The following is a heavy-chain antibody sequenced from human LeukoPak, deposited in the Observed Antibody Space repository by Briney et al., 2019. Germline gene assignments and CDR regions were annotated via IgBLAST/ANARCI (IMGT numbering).Heavy chain of an antibody. V-gene: IGHV3-30*02. D-gene: IGHD2-2*01. J-gene: IGHJ4*02. CDR2: IQYDGSNK. CDR3: AQGTIRYCSSTGCYIDY. Sequence: GGSLRLSCAASGFTFSSYGMHWVRQAPGKGLEWVALIQYDGSNKYYPDSVKGRFTISRDNSKNTLYLQMNSLRAEDTAVYYCAQGTIRYCSSTGCYIDYWGQGTLVTVSS. CDR1: GFTFSSYG.